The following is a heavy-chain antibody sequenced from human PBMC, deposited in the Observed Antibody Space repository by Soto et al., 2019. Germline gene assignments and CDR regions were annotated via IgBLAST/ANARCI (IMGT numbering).Heavy chain of an antibody. J-gene: IGHJ4*02. Sequence: NPGGSLRLSCAASGFTFSNAWMSWVRQAPGKGLEWVGRIKSKTDGGTTDYAAPVKGRFTISRDDSKNTLYLQMNSLKTEDTAVYYCTTDPFYYLTPFLPSRTGYWGQGTLVTVSS. V-gene: IGHV3-15*01. CDR2: IKSKTDGGTT. CDR3: TTDPFYYLTPFLPSRTGY. D-gene: IGHD3-10*01. CDR1: GFTFSNAW.